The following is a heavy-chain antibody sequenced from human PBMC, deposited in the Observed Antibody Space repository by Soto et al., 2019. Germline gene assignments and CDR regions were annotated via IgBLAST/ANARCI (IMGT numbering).Heavy chain of an antibody. CDR3: ARHWSGTAAGPSSYYFDY. J-gene: IGHJ4*02. D-gene: IGHD6-13*01. Sequence: SETLSLTCTVSGGSISSSSYYWGWIHQPPGKGLEWIGSIYYSGSTYYNPSLKSRVTISVDTSKNQFSLKLSSVTAADTAVYYCARHWSGTAAGPSSYYFDYWGQGTLVTVSS. CDR2: IYYSGST. CDR1: GGSISSSSYY. V-gene: IGHV4-39*01.